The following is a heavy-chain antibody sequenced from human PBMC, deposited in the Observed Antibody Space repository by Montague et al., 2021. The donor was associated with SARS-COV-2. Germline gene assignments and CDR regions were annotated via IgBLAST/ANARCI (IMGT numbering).Heavy chain of an antibody. CDR3: VKQTGAGAIVYWYFDL. J-gene: IGHJ2*01. Sequence: SLRLSCAASGFAFHNFAMTWVRQPPGKGLEWVSSIFGSGAGTYYADSVKGRFTISRDNSRNTVYLQMNSLRAEDTAKYYCVKQTGAGAIVYWYFDLWGRGTVVSVSS. CDR1: GFAFHNFA. CDR2: IFGSGAGT. V-gene: IGHV3-23*01. D-gene: IGHD6-25*01.